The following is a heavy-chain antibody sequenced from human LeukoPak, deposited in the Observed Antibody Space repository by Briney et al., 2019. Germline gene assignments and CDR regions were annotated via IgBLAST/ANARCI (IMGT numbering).Heavy chain of an antibody. CDR3: ARGSNYGDKHRYYYYYMDV. J-gene: IGHJ6*03. V-gene: IGHV4-59*01. CDR1: GGSISSYY. Sequence: KASETLSLTCTVSGGSISSYYWSWIRQPPGKGLEWIGYIYYSGSTNYNPSLKSRVTISVDTSKNQFSLKLSSVTAADTAVYYCARGSNYGDKHRYYYYYMDVWGKGTTVTISS. CDR2: IYYSGST. D-gene: IGHD4-17*01.